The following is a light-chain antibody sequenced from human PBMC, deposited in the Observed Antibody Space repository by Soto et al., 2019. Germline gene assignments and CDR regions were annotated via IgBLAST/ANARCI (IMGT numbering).Light chain of an antibody. J-gene: IGLJ2*01. CDR2: GNS. CDR1: SSNIGAGYD. Sequence: QSVLTQPPSVSGAPGQRVTISCTGSSSNIGAGYDVHWYQQLPGTAPKLLIYGNSNRPSGVPDRFSGSKSGTSASLAITGLQDADEADYYCQSYDSSLSGHVVFGGGTKVTVL. CDR3: QSYDSSLSGHVV. V-gene: IGLV1-40*01.